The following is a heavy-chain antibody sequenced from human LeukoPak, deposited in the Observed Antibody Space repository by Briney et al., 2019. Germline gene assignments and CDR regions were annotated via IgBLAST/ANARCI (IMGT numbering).Heavy chain of an antibody. Sequence: ASVTVSFKASGYTFTRYGVSWVRQAPGQGLEWVGWVSGYNHNTNYAHKLQGRVTMTTDTSTSTAYMELRSLTSDDTAMYYCARGGGRDSGRENDYWAREPWAPSPQ. CDR1: GYTFTRYG. J-gene: IGHJ4*02. CDR3: ARGGGRDSGRENDY. CDR2: VSGYNHNT. D-gene: IGHD1-26*01. V-gene: IGHV1-18*01.